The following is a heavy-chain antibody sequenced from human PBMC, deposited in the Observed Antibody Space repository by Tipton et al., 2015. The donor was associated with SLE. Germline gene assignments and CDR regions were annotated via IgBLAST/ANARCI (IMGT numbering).Heavy chain of an antibody. CDR1: GGSISSSY. D-gene: IGHD4-11*01. CDR2: IYSSGTI. Sequence: TLSLTCTFSGGSISSSYLSWIRQPAGKGLEWIGRIYSSGTINYNPSLKSRVTMSVDTSKRQLFLRLSSVTAADTAVSFCAGGDYGNYDVWGQGTTVTVSS. CDR3: AGGDYGNYDV. V-gene: IGHV4-4*07. J-gene: IGHJ6*02.